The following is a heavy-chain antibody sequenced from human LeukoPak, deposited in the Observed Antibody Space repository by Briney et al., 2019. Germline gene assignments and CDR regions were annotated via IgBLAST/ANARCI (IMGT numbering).Heavy chain of an antibody. CDR2: MNPNSGNT. Sequence: EASVKVSCKASGYTFTSYDINRVRQATGQGLEWMGWMNPNSGNTGYAQKFQGRVTITRNTSISTAYMELSSLRSEDTAVYYCARGGRRVPAAKPIDPWGQGTLVTVSS. J-gene: IGHJ5*02. D-gene: IGHD2-2*01. CDR1: GYTFTSYD. V-gene: IGHV1-8*03. CDR3: ARGGRRVPAAKPIDP.